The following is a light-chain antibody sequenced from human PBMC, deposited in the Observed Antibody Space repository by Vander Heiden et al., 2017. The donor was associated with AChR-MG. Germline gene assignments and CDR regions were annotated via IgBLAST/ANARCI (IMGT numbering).Light chain of an antibody. CDR1: QSVRGR. J-gene: IGKJ4*01. V-gene: IGKV3-20*01. CDR3: QQYDSSPT. Sequence: EGVLTQSPVTLSLSPGERANLSCSASQSVRGRLAWYQQKPGQAPRLLIYDASTRATGIPDRFSGGGSGTDFTLTISRLEPEDFEVYYWQQYDSSPTFGGGTKLEAK. CDR2: DAS.